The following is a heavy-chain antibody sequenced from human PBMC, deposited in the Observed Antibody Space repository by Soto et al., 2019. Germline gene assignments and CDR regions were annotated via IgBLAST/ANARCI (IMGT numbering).Heavy chain of an antibody. V-gene: IGHV4-34*01. CDR3: ARGKVVGTEYSSGWVDY. D-gene: IGHD6-19*01. CDR1: GGSFSGYY. Sequence: QVQLQPWGAGLLKPSETLSLTCAVYGGSFSGYYWSWIRQPPGKGLEWIGEINHSGSTNYNPSLKSRVTIPVDISKNQFSRRLSSVSAADTAVYYCARGKVVGTEYSSGWVDYWGQGTLVTVSS. J-gene: IGHJ4*02. CDR2: INHSGST.